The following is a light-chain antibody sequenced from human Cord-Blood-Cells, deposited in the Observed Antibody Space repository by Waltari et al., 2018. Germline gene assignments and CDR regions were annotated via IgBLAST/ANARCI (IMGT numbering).Light chain of an antibody. Sequence: QSALTQPRSVSGSPGQSVTISCTGTSSDGGGYNYVSWYQQHPGKASKLLIYDVSKRPSGVPDRFSGSKSGNTDSLTISGLQAEDEADYYCCSYAGSYTFVVFGGGTKLTVL. V-gene: IGLV2-11*01. CDR3: CSYAGSYTFVV. J-gene: IGLJ2*01. CDR1: SSDGGGYNY. CDR2: DVS.